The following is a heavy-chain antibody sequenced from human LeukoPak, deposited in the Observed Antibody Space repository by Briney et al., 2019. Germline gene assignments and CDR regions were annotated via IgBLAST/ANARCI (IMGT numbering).Heavy chain of an antibody. CDR2: IYYSGSP. D-gene: IGHD3-22*01. J-gene: IGHJ4*02. V-gene: IGHV4-39*01. CDR3: ARLLHDSRGYYYFDY. Sequence: PSETLSLTCTVSGGSTSRSSYYWGWIRQPPGEGLQWLGSIYYSGSPYDNPSLKSRVTISVDTSKNQFSLKLSSVTAADTAVYYCARLLHDSRGYYYFDYWGPRTLVTVSS. CDR1: GGSTSRSSYY.